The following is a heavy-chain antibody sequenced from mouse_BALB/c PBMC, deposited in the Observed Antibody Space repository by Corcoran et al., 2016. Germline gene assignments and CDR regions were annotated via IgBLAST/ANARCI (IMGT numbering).Heavy chain of an antibody. Sequence: QIQLVQSGPELKKPGETVKISCKASGYTFTNYGMNWVKQAPGKGLKWMGWINSYTGEPTYAVDFKGRFAFSLETSASTAYLQINNLKNEDMATYVCASSYYGSSMDDWGQGTSGTVSS. D-gene: IGHD1-1*01. J-gene: IGHJ4*01. V-gene: IGHV9-1*02. CDR1: GYTFTNYG. CDR3: ASSYYGSSMDD. CDR2: INSYTGEP.